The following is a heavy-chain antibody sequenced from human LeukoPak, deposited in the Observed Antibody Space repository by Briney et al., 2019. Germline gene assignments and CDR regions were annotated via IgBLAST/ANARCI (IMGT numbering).Heavy chain of an antibody. V-gene: IGHV3-30-3*01. D-gene: IGHD3-9*01. CDR1: GFTFSSYA. Sequence: PGGSLRLSCAASGFTFSSYAMHWVRQAPGKGLEWVAVISYDGSNKYYADSVKGRFTISRDNSKNTLYLQMNSLRAEDTAVYYCAESRYDILTGYLDYWGQGTLVTVSS. CDR3: AESRYDILTGYLDY. J-gene: IGHJ4*02. CDR2: ISYDGSNK.